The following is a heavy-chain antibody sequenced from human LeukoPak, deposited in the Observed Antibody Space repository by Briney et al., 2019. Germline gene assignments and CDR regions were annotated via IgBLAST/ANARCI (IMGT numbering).Heavy chain of an antibody. J-gene: IGHJ3*02. CDR2: XYYRSMWYN. V-gene: IGHV6-1*01. Sequence: SQTLSLTCAISGDSVSSNSAAWNWIRQSPSRXXXXXXXXYYRSMWYNDYAVSVKSRITINPDTSKNQFSLQLNSVTPEDTAVYYCARDQGYAILGDAFDIWGQGTMVTVSS. CDR3: ARDQGYAILGDAFDI. D-gene: IGHD2-8*01. CDR1: GDSVSSNSAA.